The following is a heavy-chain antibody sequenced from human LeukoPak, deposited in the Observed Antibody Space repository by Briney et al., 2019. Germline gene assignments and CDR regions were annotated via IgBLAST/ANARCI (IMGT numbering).Heavy chain of an antibody. CDR2: ISGNGVDT. CDR1: GITFSSHP. V-gene: IGHV3-64*01. J-gene: IGHJ3*02. Sequence: GGSLRLSCAASGITFSSHPMHWVRLAPGKGLEYVTAISGNGVDTWYVNSVKGRFTISRDNSKNTVYLQMGSLRAEDTAVYYCARAFRPAADPHDFYDIWGQGTMVTVSS. D-gene: IGHD3/OR15-3a*01. CDR3: ARAFRPAADPHDFYDI.